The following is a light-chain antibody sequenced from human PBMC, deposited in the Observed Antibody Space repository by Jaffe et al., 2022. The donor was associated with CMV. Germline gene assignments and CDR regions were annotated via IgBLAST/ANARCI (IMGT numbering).Light chain of an antibody. V-gene: IGLV2-14*03. CDR1: SSDVGGYNY. Sequence: QSALTQPASVSGSPGQSITISCTGTSSDVGGYNYVSWYQQHPGKAPKLIIYDVSNRPSGVSNRFSASESGNMASLTISGLQAEDEADYYCSSYTSSSTGVFGGGTKLTVL. CDR2: DVS. CDR3: SSYTSSSTGV. J-gene: IGLJ3*02.